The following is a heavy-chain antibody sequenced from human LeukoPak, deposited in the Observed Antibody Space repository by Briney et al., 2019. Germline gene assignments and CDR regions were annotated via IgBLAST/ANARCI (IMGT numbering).Heavy chain of an antibody. J-gene: IGHJ4*02. V-gene: IGHV3-23*01. Sequence: GGSLRLSCAGSGFTFSNFAMSWVRQAPGKGLQWVSTISGGGGSTSYADSVKGRFSISRDNSKNTLDLQMNRLRAEDTAVYYCANHSIHYSASGSYLDYWGQGTLVTVSS. CDR3: ANHSIHYSASGSYLDY. D-gene: IGHD3-10*01. CDR1: GFTFSNFA. CDR2: ISGGGGST.